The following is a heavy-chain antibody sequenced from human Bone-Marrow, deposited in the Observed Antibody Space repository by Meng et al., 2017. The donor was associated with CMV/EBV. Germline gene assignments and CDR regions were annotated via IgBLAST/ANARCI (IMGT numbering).Heavy chain of an antibody. D-gene: IGHD3-10*01. Sequence: ASVKVSCKASGYTFTGYYMHWVRQAPGQGLEWMGWINPNSGGTNYAQKFQGRVTMTRDTSISTAYMGLSRLRSDDTAVYYCARDLNAGYYGSGSYYNADAFDIWGQGTMVTVSS. CDR3: ARDLNAGYYGSGSYYNADAFDI. CDR2: INPNSGGT. CDR1: GYTFTGYY. J-gene: IGHJ3*02. V-gene: IGHV1-2*02.